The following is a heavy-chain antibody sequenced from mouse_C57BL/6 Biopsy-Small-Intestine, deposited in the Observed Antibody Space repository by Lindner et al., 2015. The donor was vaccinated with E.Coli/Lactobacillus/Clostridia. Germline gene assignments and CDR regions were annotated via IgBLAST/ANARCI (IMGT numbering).Heavy chain of an antibody. CDR3: ARNLITTIVAEAMDY. CDR2: ISSGSSTI. V-gene: IGHV5-17*01. CDR1: GFTFSDYG. D-gene: IGHD1-1*01. Sequence: VQLQESGGGLVQPGGSLKLSCAASGFTFSDYGMHWVRQAPEKGLEWVAYISSGSSTIYYADTVKGRFTISRDNAKNTLFLQMSSLRSEDTAMYYCARNLITTIVAEAMDYWGQGTSVTVPS. J-gene: IGHJ4*01.